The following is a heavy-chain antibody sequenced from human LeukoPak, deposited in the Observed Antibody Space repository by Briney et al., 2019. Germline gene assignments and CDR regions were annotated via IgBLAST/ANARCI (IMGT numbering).Heavy chain of an antibody. CDR1: GFTFSSYG. V-gene: IGHV4-39*07. CDR3: ASIVGATTVDY. Sequence: GSLRLSCAASGFTFSSYGMHWVRQAPGKGLEWIGSIYYSGSTYYNPSLKSRVTISVDTSKNQFSLKLSSVTAADTAVYFCASIVGATTVDYWGQGTLVTVSS. CDR2: IYYSGST. D-gene: IGHD1-26*01. J-gene: IGHJ4*02.